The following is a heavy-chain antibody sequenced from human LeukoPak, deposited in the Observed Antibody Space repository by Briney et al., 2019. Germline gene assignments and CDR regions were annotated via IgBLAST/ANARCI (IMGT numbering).Heavy chain of an antibody. CDR1: GYTFTGYY. J-gene: IGHJ4*02. Sequence: GASVKLSCKASGYTFTGYYMHWVRQAPGQGLEWMGWINPNSGGTNYAQKFQGRVTMTRDTSISTAYMELSRLRSDDTAVYYCARGRSYYYDSSGYYGYWGQGTLVTVSS. V-gene: IGHV1-2*02. CDR2: INPNSGGT. CDR3: ARGRSYYYDSSGYYGY. D-gene: IGHD3-22*01.